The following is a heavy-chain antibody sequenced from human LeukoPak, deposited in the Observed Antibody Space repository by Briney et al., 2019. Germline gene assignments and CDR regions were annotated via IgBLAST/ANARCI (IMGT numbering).Heavy chain of an antibody. J-gene: IGHJ4*02. V-gene: IGHV4-31*03. CDR3: ARGRISSSY. CDR2: ASYSGGT. Sequence: PSETLSLTCSVSGGSVTGGGYYWSWIRQHPGKGLEWIGFASYSGGTYYNPSLMSRITISVDRSQNQFSLRMRDVTAADTAVYYCARGRISSSYWGQGTLVTVSS. D-gene: IGHD6-13*01. CDR1: GGSVTGGGYY.